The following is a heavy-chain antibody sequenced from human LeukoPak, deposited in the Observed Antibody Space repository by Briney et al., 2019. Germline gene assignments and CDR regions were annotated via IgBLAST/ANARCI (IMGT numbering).Heavy chain of an antibody. CDR2: ISAYNGNT. D-gene: IGHD4-11*01. Sequence: ASVKVSCKASGYTFTSYGISWVRQAPGQGVEWMGWISAYNGNTNYAQKLQGRVTMTTDTSTSTAYMELRSLRSDDTAVYYCARGMTTVTLYYFDYWGQGTLVTVSS. CDR1: GYTFTSYG. CDR3: ARGMTTVTLYYFDY. J-gene: IGHJ4*02. V-gene: IGHV1-18*01.